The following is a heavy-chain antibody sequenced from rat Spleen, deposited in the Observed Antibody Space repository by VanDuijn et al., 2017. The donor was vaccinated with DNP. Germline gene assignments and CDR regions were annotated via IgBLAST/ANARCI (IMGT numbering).Heavy chain of an antibody. Sequence: EVQLVESGGGLVQPGRSLKLSCAASGFTFSDYNMAWVRQAPKKGLEWVAITIYDGSRTYYRDSVKGRFTISRDNAKSTLYLQMNSLRSEDMATYYCVRWNSGHFDYWGQGVMVTVSS. V-gene: IGHV5S10*01. CDR1: GFTFSDYN. CDR2: TIYDGSRT. D-gene: IGHD4-3*01. CDR3: VRWNSGHFDY. J-gene: IGHJ2*01.